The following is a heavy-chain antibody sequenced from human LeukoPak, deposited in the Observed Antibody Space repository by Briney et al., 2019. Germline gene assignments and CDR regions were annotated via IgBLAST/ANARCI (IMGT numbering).Heavy chain of an antibody. CDR3: TTSYSSCWYASGTDY. CDR2: IKQDGSEK. Sequence: GGSLRLSCAASGFTFSSYWMSWVRQAPGKGLEWVANIKQDGSEKYYVDSVKGRFTISRDNAKNSLYLQMNSLRDEDTAVYYCTTSYSSCWYASGTDYWGQGTLVTVSS. V-gene: IGHV3-7*01. CDR1: GFTFSSYW. D-gene: IGHD6-13*01. J-gene: IGHJ4*02.